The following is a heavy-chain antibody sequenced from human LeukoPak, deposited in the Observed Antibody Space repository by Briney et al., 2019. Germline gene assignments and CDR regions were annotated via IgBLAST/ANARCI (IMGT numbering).Heavy chain of an antibody. V-gene: IGHV3-30*04. CDR2: TSYDGRDR. CDR3: ARCWDGYNVFDY. CDR1: GFTFGSYG. Sequence: GRSLRLSCAASGFTFGSYGMHWVRQAPGKGLEWVAVTSYDGRDRNFADSVKGRFTISSDNSKNTLYLQMNSLRIEDTAVYYCARCWDGYNVFDYWGQGTLVTVSS. J-gene: IGHJ4*02. D-gene: IGHD5-24*01.